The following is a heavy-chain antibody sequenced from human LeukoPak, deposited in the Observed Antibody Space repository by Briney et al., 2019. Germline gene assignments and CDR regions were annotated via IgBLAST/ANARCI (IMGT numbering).Heavy chain of an antibody. Sequence: GGSLRLSCAASGFTFSSYAMSWVRQAPGKGLEWVSAISGSGGSTYYADSMKGRFTISRDNSKNTLYLQMNSLRAEDTAVYYCAKFFLEPGGHFDYWGQGTLVTVSS. CDR2: ISGSGGST. D-gene: IGHD3-3*01. J-gene: IGHJ4*02. CDR1: GFTFSSYA. V-gene: IGHV3-23*01. CDR3: AKFFLEPGGHFDY.